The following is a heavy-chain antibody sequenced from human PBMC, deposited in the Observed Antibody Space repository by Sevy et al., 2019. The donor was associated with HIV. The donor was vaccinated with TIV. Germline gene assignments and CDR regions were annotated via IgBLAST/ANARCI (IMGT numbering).Heavy chain of an antibody. CDR1: GYTLTKLS. V-gene: IGHV1-24*01. J-gene: IGHJ4*02. CDR2: VDPEDGET. D-gene: IGHD3-22*01. CDR3: ATTKDYYENSGYPFDD. Sequence: ASVKVSCKVSGYTLTKLSMNWVRQAPGNRLEWMGTVDPEDGETIYAQNFQGRVTMTEDTSTDTAYMELSSLRSEDTAVYYCATTKDYYENSGYPFDDWGQGTLVTVSS.